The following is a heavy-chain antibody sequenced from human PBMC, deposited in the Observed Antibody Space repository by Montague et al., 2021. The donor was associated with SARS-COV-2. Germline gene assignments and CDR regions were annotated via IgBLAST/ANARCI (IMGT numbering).Heavy chain of an antibody. CDR1: GFTFNTYA. V-gene: IGHV3-23*01. D-gene: IGHD3-22*01. J-gene: IGHJ4*02. CDR3: AKSHDTSGYSFERGADY. Sequence: SLRLSCAASGFTFNTYAMTWVRQAPGKGLEWVSGIGGSGAHTYYADSVKGRFTISRDNSKNTLSLQMNSLSVEDTAMYYCAKSHDTSGYSFERGADYWGQGTLVTVSS. CDR2: IGGSGAHT.